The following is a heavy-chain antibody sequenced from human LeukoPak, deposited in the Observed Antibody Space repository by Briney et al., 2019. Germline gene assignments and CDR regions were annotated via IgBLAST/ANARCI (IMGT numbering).Heavy chain of an antibody. J-gene: IGHJ4*02. CDR3: ARRVITVNSFDY. CDR2: IYYSGST. D-gene: IGHD3-22*01. CDR1: GGSISSGDYY. Sequence: PSETLSLTCTVSGGSISSGDYYWSWIRQPPGKGLEWIGYIYYSGSTYYNPSLKSRVTISVDTSKNQFSLKLSSVTAADTAVYYCARRVITVNSFDYWGQGTLVTVSS. V-gene: IGHV4-30-4*08.